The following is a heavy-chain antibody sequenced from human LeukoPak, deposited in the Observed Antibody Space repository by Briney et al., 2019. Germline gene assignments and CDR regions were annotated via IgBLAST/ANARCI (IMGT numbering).Heavy chain of an antibody. V-gene: IGHV3-33*06. CDR1: GFSFSNHG. D-gene: IGHD3-10*01. J-gene: IGHJ6*02. CDR3: AKDRGFGEFMGMDV. CDR2: IWYDGSNK. Sequence: GGSLRPSCAASGFSFSNHGIHWVRQAPGKGLEWVSLIWYDGSNKYYADSVKGRFTISRDNSKNTLYLQMNSLRAEDTAVYYCAKDRGFGEFMGMDVWGQGTTVTVSS.